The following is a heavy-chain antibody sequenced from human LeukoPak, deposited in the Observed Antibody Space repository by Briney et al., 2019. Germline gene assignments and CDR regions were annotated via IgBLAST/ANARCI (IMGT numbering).Heavy chain of an antibody. V-gene: IGHV3-30*02. J-gene: IGHJ4*02. CDR1: GFTFSSYN. CDR3: TRDSSSGWYHEY. Sequence: GGSLRLSCAASGFTFSSYNMNWVRQAPGKGLEWVAFIRYDGSNKYYADSVKGRFTISRDNSKNTLYLQMNSLRAEDTAVYYCTRDSSSGWYHEYWGPGTLVTVSS. CDR2: IRYDGSNK. D-gene: IGHD6-19*01.